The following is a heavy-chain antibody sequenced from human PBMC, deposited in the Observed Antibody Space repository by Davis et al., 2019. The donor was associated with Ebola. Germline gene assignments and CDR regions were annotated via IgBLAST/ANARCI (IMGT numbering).Heavy chain of an antibody. V-gene: IGHV3-23*01. D-gene: IGHD6-13*01. CDR2: VTASGDST. Sequence: GESLKISCAASGFTLSSYSMGWVRQAPGKGLVWVSSVTASGDSTYYADSVKGRFTISRDNSKNTLDLQLNSLRDEDTAVYYCAKDRRGPAAGTWYFDLWGRGTLVTVS. CDR3: AKDRRGPAAGTWYFDL. CDR1: GFTLSSYS. J-gene: IGHJ2*01.